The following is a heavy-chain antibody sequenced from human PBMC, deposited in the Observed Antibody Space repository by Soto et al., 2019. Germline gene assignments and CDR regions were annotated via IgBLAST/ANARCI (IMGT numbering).Heavy chain of an antibody. CDR1: GYTFTSYD. Sequence: ASVKVSCKASGYTFTSYDINWVRQATGQGLEWMGWMNPNSGNTGYAQKFQGRVTMTRNTSISTAYMELSSLGSEDTAVYYCARMQNYDFWSGYWPHYYYYYGMDVWGQGTTVTVSS. CDR2: MNPNSGNT. D-gene: IGHD3-3*01. J-gene: IGHJ6*02. V-gene: IGHV1-8*01. CDR3: ARMQNYDFWSGYWPHYYYYYGMDV.